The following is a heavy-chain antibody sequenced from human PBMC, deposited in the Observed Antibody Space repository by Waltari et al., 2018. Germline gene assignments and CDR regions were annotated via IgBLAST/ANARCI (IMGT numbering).Heavy chain of an antibody. V-gene: IGHV4-34*01. CDR1: GGSFSGYY. D-gene: IGHD6-13*01. Sequence: QVQLQQWGAGLLKPSETLSLTCAVYGGSFSGYYWSWIRQPPGKGLEWIGEINHSGSPNDNPSLKSRVTISVDTSKNQFSLKLSPVTAADTAVYYCARGWGSSSWYFTSWGQGTLVTVSS. J-gene: IGHJ4*02. CDR2: INHSGSP. CDR3: ARGWGSSSWYFTS.